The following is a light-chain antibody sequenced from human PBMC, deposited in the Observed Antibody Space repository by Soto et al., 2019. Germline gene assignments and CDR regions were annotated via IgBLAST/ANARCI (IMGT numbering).Light chain of an antibody. CDR3: QQLNSYPRT. CDR1: QGISSY. J-gene: IGKJ1*01. Sequence: IQLTQSPSSLSASVGDRVTITCRASQGISSYLAWYQQKPGKAPKLLIYAASTLQSGVPSRFSGSGSGTDFTLPISSPQPEDFATYYCQQLNSYPRTFGQGTKVEIK. CDR2: AAS. V-gene: IGKV1-9*01.